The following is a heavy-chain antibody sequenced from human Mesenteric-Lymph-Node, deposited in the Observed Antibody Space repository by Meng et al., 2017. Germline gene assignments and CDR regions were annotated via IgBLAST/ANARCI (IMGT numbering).Heavy chain of an antibody. V-gene: IGHV3-11*04. CDR2: ISSSGSTI. Sequence: GESLKISCAASGFTFSDYYMSWIRQAPGKGLEWVSYISSSGSTIYYADSVKGRFTISRDNAKNSLYLQMNSLRAEDTAVYYCAREGDSSGYPDYWGQGTLVTVSS. J-gene: IGHJ4*02. CDR3: AREGDSSGYPDY. CDR1: GFTFSDYY. D-gene: IGHD3-22*01.